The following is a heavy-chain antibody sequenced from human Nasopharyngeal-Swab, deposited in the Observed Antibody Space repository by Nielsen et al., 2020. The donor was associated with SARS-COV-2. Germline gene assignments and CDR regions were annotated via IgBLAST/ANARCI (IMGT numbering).Heavy chain of an antibody. CDR3: ARDQVYYYGMDV. CDR1: GGSISSGGYY. V-gene: IGHV4-31*03. Sequence: SETLSLTCTVSGGSISSGGYYWSWIRQHPGKGLEWIGYIHYRGSTYYSSSLKSRVTISSDTSKNQFSLNLSSVTAADTAVYYCARDQVYYYGMDVWGQGTTVTVSS. J-gene: IGHJ6*02. CDR2: IHYRGST.